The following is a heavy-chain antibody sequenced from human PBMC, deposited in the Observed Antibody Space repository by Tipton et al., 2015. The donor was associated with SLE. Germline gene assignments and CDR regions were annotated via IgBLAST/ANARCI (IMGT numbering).Heavy chain of an antibody. CDR3: ARQEDCTGGVCSIDY. CDR1: GGSISSSNW. Sequence: TLSLTCAVSGGSISSSNWWSWVRQPPGKGLEWIGSIYYSGSTYYNPSLKSRVTISVDTSKNQFSLKLSSVTAADTAVYYCARQEDCTGGVCSIDYWGQGTLVTVSS. CDR2: IYYSGST. J-gene: IGHJ4*02. V-gene: IGHV4-4*02. D-gene: IGHD2-8*02.